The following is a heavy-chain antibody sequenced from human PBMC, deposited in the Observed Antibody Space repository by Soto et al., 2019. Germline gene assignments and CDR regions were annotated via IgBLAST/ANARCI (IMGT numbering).Heavy chain of an antibody. CDR2: ISGSGGST. Sequence: GSLRLSCAASGFTFSTHGMTWVRQAPGKGLEWVSGISGSGGSTSYVDSVKGRFTISRDNSKNTLYLEMNSLRADDTAVYYCAKLGFPYCGYYYDHRNVLAYSGQRTPDT. J-gene: IGHJ4*01. CDR3: AKLGFPYCGYYYDHRNVLAY. V-gene: IGHV3-23*01. D-gene: IGHD2-21*01. CDR1: GFTFSTHG.